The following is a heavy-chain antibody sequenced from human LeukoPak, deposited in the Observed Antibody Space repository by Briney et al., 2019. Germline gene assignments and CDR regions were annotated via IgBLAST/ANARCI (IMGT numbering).Heavy chain of an antibody. CDR1: GGSIRSSEYY. Sequence: PSETLSLTCTVSGGSIRSSEYYWGFIRQPPGKGLEWIVSHSYSGGTYYNPSRRSRVIVSLDTPNTQFSLMLTSVTAADTAVYYCVRSGRVLQTGFDYWGQGALVTVSS. V-gene: IGHV4-39*07. J-gene: IGHJ4*02. CDR2: HSYSGGT. D-gene: IGHD1-26*01. CDR3: VRSGRVLQTGFDY.